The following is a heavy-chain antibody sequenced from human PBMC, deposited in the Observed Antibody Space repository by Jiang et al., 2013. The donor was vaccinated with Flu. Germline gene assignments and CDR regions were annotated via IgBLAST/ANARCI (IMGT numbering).Heavy chain of an antibody. V-gene: IGHV3-30-3*01. CDR2: ISYDGARK. J-gene: IGHJ3*01. CDR1: GFTFNTYS. CDR3: ARGRIGYSYGPSPFDY. Sequence: VQLLESGGGVVQPGGSLRLSCAASGFTFNTYSMHWVRQAPGKGLEWVAVISYDGARKYYTDSVKGRFNILRDKSTNTVSLQMNRLRSDDTAVYYCARGRIGYSYGPSPFDYWGQGTMVTVSS. D-gene: IGHD5-18*01.